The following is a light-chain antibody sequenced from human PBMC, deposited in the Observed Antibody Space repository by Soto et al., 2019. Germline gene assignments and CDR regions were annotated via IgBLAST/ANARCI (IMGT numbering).Light chain of an antibody. J-gene: IGKJ4*01. CDR2: SAS. CDR1: QSVSSNY. CDR3: QQYGTSPFT. Sequence: EIVLTQSPGTLSLAPGERATLSCRASQSVSSNYLAWYQQNPGQAPRLLIYSASYRATGIPDRFSGSGSGTDFTLTISRLEPEDFVVYYCQQYGTSPFTFGGGTQVAIK. V-gene: IGKV3-20*01.